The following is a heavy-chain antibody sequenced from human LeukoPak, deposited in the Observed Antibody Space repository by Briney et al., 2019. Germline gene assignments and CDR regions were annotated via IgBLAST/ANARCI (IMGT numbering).Heavy chain of an antibody. CDR2: IYYSGST. CDR3: ARGGGAYYDFWSGYDDHAFDI. D-gene: IGHD3-3*01. Sequence: SETLSLTCSFSGTSINSYYWSWIRQPPGKGLEWIGYIYYSGSTNYNPSLKSRVTISVDTSKNQFSLKLSSVTAADTAVYYCARGGGAYYDFWSGYDDHAFDIWGQGTMVTVSS. J-gene: IGHJ3*02. CDR1: GTSINSYY. V-gene: IGHV4-59*01.